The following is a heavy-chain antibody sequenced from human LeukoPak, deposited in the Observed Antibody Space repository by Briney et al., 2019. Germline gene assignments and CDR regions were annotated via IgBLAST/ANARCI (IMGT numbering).Heavy chain of an antibody. CDR3: ARDLNDILTGYYTDY. J-gene: IGHJ4*02. D-gene: IGHD3-9*01. CDR2: IYSGGST. Sequence: GGSLRLSCAASGFTVSSNYMSWVSQAPGKGLEWVSVIYSGGSTYYADSVKGRFTISRDNSKNTLYLQMNSLRAEDTAVYYCARDLNDILTGYYTDYWGQGTLVTVSS. V-gene: IGHV3-66*01. CDR1: GFTVSSNY.